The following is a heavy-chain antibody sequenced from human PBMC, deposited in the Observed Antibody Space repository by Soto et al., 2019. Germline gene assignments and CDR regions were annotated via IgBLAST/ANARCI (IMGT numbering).Heavy chain of an antibody. D-gene: IGHD3-16*01. CDR1: GFTLSHYW. CDR2: LNYDGSET. Sequence: EVQLLESGGGLVQPGGTLTLSCAASGFTLSHYWMHWVRQVPGRGLVWVERLNYDGSETHYADYVRGRFAISRDNAKNTVYLQMSNLRAEDTAIYYCVRSSFGCFDYWGRGTLVTVSS. J-gene: IGHJ4*02. V-gene: IGHV3-74*01. CDR3: VRSSFGCFDY.